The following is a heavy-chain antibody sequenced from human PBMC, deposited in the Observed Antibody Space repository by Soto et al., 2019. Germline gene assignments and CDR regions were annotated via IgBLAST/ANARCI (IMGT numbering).Heavy chain of an antibody. CDR2: VSTSGRST. D-gene: IGHD2-15*01. V-gene: IGHV3-64D*06. Sequence: GGSLKLSCSASGFIFSESTIYWVRQVPGKGLEAISAVSTSGRSTYYADSVKDRFTISRDNSKNTLFLQMGSLRPEDTAIYYCVKQAHGLDGVAFDYWGQGTQVTVSS. CDR3: VKQAHGLDGVAFDY. CDR1: GFIFSEST. J-gene: IGHJ4*02.